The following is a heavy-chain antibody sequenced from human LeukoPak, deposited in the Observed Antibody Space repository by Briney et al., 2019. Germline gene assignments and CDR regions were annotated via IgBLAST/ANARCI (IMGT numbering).Heavy chain of an antibody. CDR3: AREDYDSSGYYNWFDP. Sequence: PGGSLRLSCAASGFTFSSYSMNWVRQAPGKGLEWVSSISVSGGATKYADSVKGRFSISRDNSKNTLYLQMNSLRAEDTAVYYCAREDYDSSGYYNWFDPWGQGTLVTVSS. J-gene: IGHJ5*02. CDR1: GFTFSSYS. CDR2: ISVSGGAT. V-gene: IGHV3-23*01. D-gene: IGHD3-22*01.